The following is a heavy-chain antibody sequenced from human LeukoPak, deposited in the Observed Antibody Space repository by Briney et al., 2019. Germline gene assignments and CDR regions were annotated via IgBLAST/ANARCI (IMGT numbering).Heavy chain of an antibody. CDR1: GGSISSGSYY. J-gene: IGHJ4*02. Sequence: SETLSLTCTVSGGSISSGSYYWSWIRQPAGKGPEWIGRIYTSGSTNYNPSLKSRVTISVDTSKNQFSLRLSSVTAADTAVYYCARVAAAELDYWGQGTLVTVSS. D-gene: IGHD6-13*01. CDR2: IYTSGST. V-gene: IGHV4-61*02. CDR3: ARVAAAELDY.